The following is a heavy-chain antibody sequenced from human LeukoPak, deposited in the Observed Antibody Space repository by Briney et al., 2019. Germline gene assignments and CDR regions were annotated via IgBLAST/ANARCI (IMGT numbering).Heavy chain of an antibody. D-gene: IGHD3-9*01. V-gene: IGHV1-69*01. CDR2: IIPIFGTA. Sequence: SVKVSCKASGGTFSSYAISWVRQAPGQGLEWMGGIIPIFGTANYAQKFQGRVTITADESTSTAYMELSSLRSEDTAVYYCASSEYDILTGYYLLPFDYWGQGTLVTVSS. CDR1: GGTFSSYA. J-gene: IGHJ4*02. CDR3: ASSEYDILTGYYLLPFDY.